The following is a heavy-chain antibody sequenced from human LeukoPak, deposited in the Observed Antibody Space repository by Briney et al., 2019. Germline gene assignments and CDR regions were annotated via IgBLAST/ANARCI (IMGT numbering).Heavy chain of an antibody. CDR1: GGTFSSYA. D-gene: IGHD3-22*01. V-gene: IGHV1-69*05. J-gene: IGHJ4*02. CDR3: ARDSSGYYYAFDY. Sequence: ASVKVSCKASGGTFSSYAISWVRQAPGQGLEWMGGIIPIFGTANYAQKFQGRVTITTDESTSTAYMELSSLRSEDTAVYYCARDSSGYYYAFDYWAQGTLFTVSS. CDR2: IIPIFGTA.